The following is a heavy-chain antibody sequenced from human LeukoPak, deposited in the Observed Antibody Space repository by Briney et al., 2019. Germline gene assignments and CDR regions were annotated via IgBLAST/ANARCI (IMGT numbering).Heavy chain of an antibody. CDR1: GGSISSGGYY. V-gene: IGHV4-31*03. Sequence: PSQTLSLTCTVSGGSISSGGYYWGWIRQPPGTGLEWIGYIYYSGSTYYNPSLKSRVTISVDTSKNQFSLKLSSVTAADTAVYYCARLTVLGHHFDLWGRGTLVTVSS. D-gene: IGHD2-8*01. CDR3: ARLTVLGHHFDL. J-gene: IGHJ2*01. CDR2: IYYSGST.